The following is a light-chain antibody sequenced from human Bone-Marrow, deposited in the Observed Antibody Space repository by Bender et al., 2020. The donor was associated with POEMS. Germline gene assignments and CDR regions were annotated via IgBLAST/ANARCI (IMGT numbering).Light chain of an antibody. Sequence: QSALTQPASVSGSPGQSITISCTGASSDVGGYNYVSWYQHHPGKAPKLLIYDVTRRPSGVSNRFSGSKSGNTASLTISGLQADDEAEYYCCSYAVGRSYVFGTGTKVTVL. J-gene: IGLJ1*01. V-gene: IGLV2-23*02. CDR2: DVT. CDR1: SSDVGGYNY. CDR3: CSYAVGRSYV.